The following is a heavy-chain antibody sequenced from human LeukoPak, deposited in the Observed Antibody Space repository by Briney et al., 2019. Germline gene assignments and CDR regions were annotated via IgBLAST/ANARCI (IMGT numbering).Heavy chain of an antibody. CDR2: ISYDGSNK. D-gene: IGHD4-11*01. V-gene: IGHV3-30*04. J-gene: IGHJ6*04. CDR3: ARGSVTTFYYYGMDL. CDR1: GFTFSSYA. Sequence: GRSLRLSCAASGFTFSSYAMHWVRQAPGEGLEWVAVISYDGSNKYYADSVKGRFTISRDNSKNTLYLQMNSLRAEDTAVYYCARGSVTTFYYYGMDLWGKGTTVTVSS.